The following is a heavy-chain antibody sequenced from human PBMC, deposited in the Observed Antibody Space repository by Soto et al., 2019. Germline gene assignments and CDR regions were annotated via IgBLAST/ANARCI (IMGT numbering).Heavy chain of an antibody. CDR2: IYYSGST. CDR3: ARASPYSGYDYYY. CDR1: GGSISSGGYY. J-gene: IGHJ4*02. V-gene: IGHV4-31*03. D-gene: IGHD5-12*01. Sequence: PSETLSLTCTVSGGSISSGGYYWSWIRQHPGKGLEWIGYIYYSGSTYYNPSLKSRVTISVDTSKNQFSLKLSSVTAADTAVYYCARASPYSGYDYYYWGQGTLVTVSS.